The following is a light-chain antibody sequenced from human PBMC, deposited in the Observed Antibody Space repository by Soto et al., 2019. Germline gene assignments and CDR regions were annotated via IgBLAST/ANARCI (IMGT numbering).Light chain of an antibody. Sequence: EIVLTQSPGTLSLSPGERATLSCRASQSVSSTFLAWYQQKPGQAPGLLLFGASNRASGIPDRFAGSGSGTDFTLTISKLEPEDFAVYYCQQSGSSPPTFGGGTKVDIK. J-gene: IGKJ4*01. CDR1: QSVSSTF. V-gene: IGKV3-20*01. CDR2: GAS. CDR3: QQSGSSPPT.